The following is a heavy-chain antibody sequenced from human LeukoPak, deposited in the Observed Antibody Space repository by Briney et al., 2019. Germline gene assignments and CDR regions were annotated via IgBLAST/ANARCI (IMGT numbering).Heavy chain of an antibody. D-gene: IGHD2-8*02. CDR2: ISRYGGNI. CDR1: GFTFSSYA. J-gene: IGHJ4*02. Sequence: GGSLRLSCAASGFTFSSYAMSWVRQAPGTGLEWVSGISRYGGNIYYAESVKGRFTVSRDNSNDTLYLQMNTLRVEDTAVYYCAKDFVGTGNFRGGDYWGQGTLVTVSS. V-gene: IGHV3-23*01. CDR3: AKDFVGTGNFRGGDY.